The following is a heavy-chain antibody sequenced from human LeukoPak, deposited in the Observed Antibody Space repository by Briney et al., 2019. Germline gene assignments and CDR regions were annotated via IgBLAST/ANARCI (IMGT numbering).Heavy chain of an antibody. CDR2: IRQDGSEK. CDR1: GFTFTDYW. CDR3: ARDGTAAGLYFDL. V-gene: IGHV3-7*01. Sequence: GGSLRLSCEVSGFTFTDYWMNWVRQAPGKGPEWVARIRQDGSEKTYVDSVKGRFTISRDNTKNSLSLQLNGLRAEDTAVYYCARDGTAAGLYFDLWGQGTLVTVSS. D-gene: IGHD6-13*01. J-gene: IGHJ4*01.